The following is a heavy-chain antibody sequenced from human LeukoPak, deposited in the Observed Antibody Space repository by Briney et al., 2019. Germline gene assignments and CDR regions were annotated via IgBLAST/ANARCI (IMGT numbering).Heavy chain of an antibody. CDR2: VIPIFSTS. Sequence: GASVKVSCTASGGRFSNYAISWVRQAPGQGLEWMGGVIPIFSTSNYAQKFQGRVTITADESTSTAYMELSSLRSEDTAVYYCARDRSLYSTAWTTYWYFDLWGRGTLVTVSS. CDR3: ARDRSLYSTAWTTYWYFDL. V-gene: IGHV1-69*13. CDR1: GGRFSNYA. J-gene: IGHJ2*01. D-gene: IGHD2-8*02.